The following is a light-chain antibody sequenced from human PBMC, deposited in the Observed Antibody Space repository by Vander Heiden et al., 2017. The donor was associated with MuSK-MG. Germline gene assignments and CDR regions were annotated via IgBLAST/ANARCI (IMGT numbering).Light chain of an antibody. V-gene: IGKV1-39*01. CDR2: AAS. CDR3: QHRCSDHPMYT. CDR1: QSISSY. J-gene: IGKJ2*01. Sequence: DIQMTQSPSSLSASIGDRVTITCRASQSISSYLNWYQQKPGKAPNLLIYAASSLQRWVQSRFSGSGYGTDFTLTIISRQPEDFASYYCQHRCSDHPMYTFGQGTKLEI.